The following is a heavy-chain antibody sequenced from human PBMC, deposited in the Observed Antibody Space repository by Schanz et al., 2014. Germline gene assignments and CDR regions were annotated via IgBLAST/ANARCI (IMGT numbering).Heavy chain of an antibody. CDR2: ISAYNGHT. Sequence: QVQLVQSGAEVKKPGSSMKVSCKASGGTFNSYTINWVRQAPGQGLEWMGWISAYNGHTDYAQKLQGRVTLTTDTSTSTAYMELRSLRSDDTAVYYCARVQDDILTGSEYYYGMDVWGQGTTVTVSS. J-gene: IGHJ6*02. D-gene: IGHD3-9*01. CDR3: ARVQDDILTGSEYYYGMDV. V-gene: IGHV1-18*01. CDR1: GGTFNSYT.